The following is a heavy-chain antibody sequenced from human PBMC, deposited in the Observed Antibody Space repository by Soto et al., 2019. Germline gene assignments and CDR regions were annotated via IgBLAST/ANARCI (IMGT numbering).Heavy chain of an antibody. J-gene: IGHJ4*02. CDR2: INPSGGST. V-gene: IGHV1-46*01. CDR3: SIIRVDYYDSSGYPKTPRPFDY. D-gene: IGHD3-22*01. CDR1: GYTFTSYY. Sequence: ASVKVSCKASGYTFTSYYMHWVRQAPGQGLEWMGIINPSGGSTSYAQKFQGRVTMTRDTSTSTVYMELSSLRSEDTAVYYCSIIRVDYYDSSGYPKTPRPFDYWGQGTLVTVSS.